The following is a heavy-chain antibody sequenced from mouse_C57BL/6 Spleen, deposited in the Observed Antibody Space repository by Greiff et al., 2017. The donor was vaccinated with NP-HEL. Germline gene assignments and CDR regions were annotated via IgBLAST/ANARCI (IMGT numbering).Heavy chain of an antibody. Sequence: QVQLKESGPGLVAPSQSLSNTCPVSGFSLTRYGVDWVRQSPGKGLEGLGVIWGVGSTNYNSALQSRLSLSKDNSKSQVCLKMNSLQTDDTAMYYCARQLRLQDYYAMDYWGQGTSVTVSS. CDR3: ARQLRLQDYYAMDY. V-gene: IGHV2-6*01. CDR2: IWGVGST. J-gene: IGHJ4*01. CDR1: GFSLTRYG. D-gene: IGHD3-2*02.